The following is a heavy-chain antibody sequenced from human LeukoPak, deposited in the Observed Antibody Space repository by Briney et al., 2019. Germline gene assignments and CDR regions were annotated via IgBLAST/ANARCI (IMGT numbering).Heavy chain of an antibody. D-gene: IGHD3-10*01. J-gene: IGHJ4*02. V-gene: IGHV3-20*04. CDR3: ASVWVREPYFDY. CDR2: INWNGGST. Sequence: GGSLRLSCAASGFTFDDYGMSWVRQAPGKGLEWVSGINWNGGSTGYADSVKGRFTISRDNSKNTLYLQMNSLRAEDTAVYYCASVWVREPYFDYWGQGTLVTVSS. CDR1: GFTFDDYG.